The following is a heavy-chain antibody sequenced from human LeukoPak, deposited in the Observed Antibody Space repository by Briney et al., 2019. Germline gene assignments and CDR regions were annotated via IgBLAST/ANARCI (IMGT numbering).Heavy chain of an antibody. CDR3: ARRTTYYDILTGYYTDWFDP. CDR1: GYTFTSYD. V-gene: IGHV1-8*01. D-gene: IGHD3-9*01. CDR2: MNPNSGNT. Sequence: ASVKVSCKASGYTFTSYDINWVRQATGQGLEWMGWMNPNSGNTGYAQKFQGRVTMTRNTSISTAYMELSSLRSEDTAVYYCARRTTYYDILTGYYTDWFDPWGQGTLVTVSS. J-gene: IGHJ5*02.